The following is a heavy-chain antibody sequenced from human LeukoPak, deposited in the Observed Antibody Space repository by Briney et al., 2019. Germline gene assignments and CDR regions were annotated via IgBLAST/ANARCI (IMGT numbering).Heavy chain of an antibody. Sequence: HTGGSLRLSCAASGFALNSYSMNWVRQAPGKGLEWVSYISSSSNTIDYADSVRGRFTISRDNAKNSLYLQMNSLRVEDTAVYYCARGSLRFCSSSSCDPFDSWGQGTLVTVSS. V-gene: IGHV3-48*01. CDR2: ISSSSNTI. J-gene: IGHJ4*02. CDR3: ARGSLRFCSSSSCDPFDS. CDR1: GFALNSYS. D-gene: IGHD2-2*01.